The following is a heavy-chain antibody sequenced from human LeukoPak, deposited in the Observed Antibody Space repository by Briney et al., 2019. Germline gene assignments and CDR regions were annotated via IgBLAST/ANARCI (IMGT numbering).Heavy chain of an antibody. CDR3: AGGYPYYYGMDV. V-gene: IGHV4-4*02. J-gene: IGHJ6*02. CDR1: GGSISSSNW. D-gene: IGHD3-22*01. CDR2: IYHSGST. Sequence: MSSETLSLTCAVSGGSISSSNWWSWVRQPPGKGLEWIGEIYHSGSTNYNPSLKSRVTISVDKSKNQFSLKLSSVTAADTAVYYCAGGYPYYYGMDVWGQGTTVTVSS.